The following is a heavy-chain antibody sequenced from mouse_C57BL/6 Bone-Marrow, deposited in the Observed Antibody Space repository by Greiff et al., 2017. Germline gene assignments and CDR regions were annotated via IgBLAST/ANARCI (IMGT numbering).Heavy chain of an antibody. J-gene: IGHJ4*01. V-gene: IGHV1-82*01. CDR1: GYAFSSSW. CDR3: ASRYPSKGDMDY. Sequence: QVQLQQSGPELVKPGASVKISCKASGYAFSSSWMNWVKQRPGKGLEWIGRIYPGDGDTNYNGKFKGKATLTADKSSSTAYMQLSSLTSEDSAVYFCASRYPSKGDMDYWGQGTSVTVSA. D-gene: IGHD2-10*02. CDR2: IYPGDGDT.